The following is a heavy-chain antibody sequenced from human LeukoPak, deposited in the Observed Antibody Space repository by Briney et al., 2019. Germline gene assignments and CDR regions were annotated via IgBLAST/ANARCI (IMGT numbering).Heavy chain of an antibody. CDR2: INPNTGDT. D-gene: IGHD2-15*01. CDR3: ASYPRYVSTPPFDY. J-gene: IGHJ4*02. CDR1: GYTFTAYY. Sequence: ASVKVSCKASGYTFTAYYMHWVRQAPGQGLEWMGWINPNTGDTNDAQKFQGRVTMSRDTTISTAYLELSRLTSDDTAVYYCASYPRYVSTPPFDYWGQGTLVTVSS. V-gene: IGHV1-2*02.